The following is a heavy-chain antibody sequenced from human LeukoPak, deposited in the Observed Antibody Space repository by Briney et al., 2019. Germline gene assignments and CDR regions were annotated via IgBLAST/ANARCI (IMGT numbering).Heavy chain of an antibody. J-gene: IGHJ4*02. CDR3: ARVPGRVQYSSSWYVDY. D-gene: IGHD6-13*01. V-gene: IGHV3-21*01. CDR2: ISSSSSYI. Sequence: PGGSLRLSCAASGFTFSSYSMNWVRQAPGKGLEWVSSISSSSSYIYYADSVKGRFTISRDNAKTSLYLQMNSLRAEDTAVYYCARVPGRVQYSSSWYVDYWGQGTLVTVSS. CDR1: GFTFSSYS.